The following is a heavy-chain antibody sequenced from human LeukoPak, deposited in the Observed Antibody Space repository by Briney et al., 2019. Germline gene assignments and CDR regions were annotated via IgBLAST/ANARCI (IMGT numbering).Heavy chain of an antibody. Sequence: SQTLSLTCTVSGGSISSGGYYWSWIRQHPGKGLEWIGYIYYSGSTYYNPSLKSRVTISVDTSKNQFSLKLCSVTAADTAVYYCARGPRTASYYFDYWGQGTLVTVSS. V-gene: IGHV4-31*03. CDR3: ARGPRTASYYFDY. J-gene: IGHJ4*02. CDR1: GGSISSGGYY. CDR2: IYYSGST.